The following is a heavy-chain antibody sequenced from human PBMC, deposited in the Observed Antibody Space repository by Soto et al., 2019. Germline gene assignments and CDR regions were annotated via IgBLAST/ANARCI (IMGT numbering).Heavy chain of an antibody. V-gene: IGHV3-23*01. D-gene: IGHD6-13*01. CDR1: GFTFSSYA. CDR3: ATAIQYGEQQLESDY. CDR2: ISGSGGST. Sequence: GGSLRLSCAASGFTFSSYAMSWVRQAPGKGLEWVSAISGSGGSTYYADSVKGRFTISRDNSKNTLYLQMNSLRAEDTAVYYCATAIQYGEQQLESDYWGQGTLVTVSS. J-gene: IGHJ4*02.